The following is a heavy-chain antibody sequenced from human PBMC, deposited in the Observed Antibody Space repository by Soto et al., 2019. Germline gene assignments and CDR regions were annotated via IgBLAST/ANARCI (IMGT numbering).Heavy chain of an antibody. Sequence: QPGGSLRLSCSASGFTFSSYAMHWVRQAPGKGLEWVAVISYDGSNKYYADSVKGRFTISRDNSKNTLYLQMNSLRAEDTAVYYCARATVTYYYDSSGYGPDYWGQGSLVT. CDR3: ARATVTYYYDSSGYGPDY. D-gene: IGHD3-22*01. CDR1: GFTFSSYA. V-gene: IGHV3-30-3*01. CDR2: ISYDGSNK. J-gene: IGHJ4*02.